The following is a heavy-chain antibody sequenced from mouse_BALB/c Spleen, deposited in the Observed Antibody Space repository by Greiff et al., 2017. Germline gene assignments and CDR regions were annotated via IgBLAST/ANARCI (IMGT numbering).Heavy chain of an antibody. D-gene: IGHD2-1*01. CDR2: IYPGDGST. V-gene: IGHV1S56*01. CDR1: GYTFTSYY. J-gene: IGHJ4*01. CDR3: ARLYSYYAMDY. Sequence: QVQLKESGPELVKPGASVKMSCKASGYTFTSYYIHWVKQRPGQGLEWIGWIYPGDGSTKYNEKFKGKTTLTADKSSSTAYMLLSSLTSEDSAIYCCARLYSYYAMDYWGQGTSVTVSS.